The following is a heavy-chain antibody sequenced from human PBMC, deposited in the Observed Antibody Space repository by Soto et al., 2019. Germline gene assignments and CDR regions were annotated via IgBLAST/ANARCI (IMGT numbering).Heavy chain of an antibody. CDR2: IIPIFGTA. V-gene: IGHV1-69*12. J-gene: IGHJ6*02. D-gene: IGHD6-13*01. CDR1: GGTFSSYA. CDR3: ARGRDTSIAAAVAAYYYYYGMDV. Sequence: QVQLVQSGAEVKKPGSSVKVSCKASGGTFSSYAISWVRQAPGQGLEWMGGIIPIFGTANYAQKFQGRVTITADESTSTAYMELSSLRSEDTAVYYCARGRDTSIAAAVAAYYYYYGMDVWGQGTTVTVSS.